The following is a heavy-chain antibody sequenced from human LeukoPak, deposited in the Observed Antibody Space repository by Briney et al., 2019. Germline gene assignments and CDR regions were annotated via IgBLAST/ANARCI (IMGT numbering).Heavy chain of an antibody. Sequence: PGGSLRHSFGGAGYCLSSYAINWVRQTPGKGLEWLSATSNDGSYICCTDSVKGRFTTSRDNSRNTVYIQLNGLRVEDTAVYYCATAMGSSASTAYFAYWGQGTLVTVSS. CDR2: TSNDGSYI. V-gene: IGHV3-23*01. J-gene: IGHJ4*02. CDR3: ATAMGSSASTAYFAY. D-gene: IGHD6-6*01. CDR1: GYCLSSYA.